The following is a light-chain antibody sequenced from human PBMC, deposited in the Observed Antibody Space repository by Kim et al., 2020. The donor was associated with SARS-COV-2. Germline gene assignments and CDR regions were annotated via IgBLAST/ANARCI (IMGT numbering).Light chain of an antibody. V-gene: IGLV1-47*01. CDR3: AAWDDSLSGRGV. CDR1: SSNIGSNY. J-gene: IGLJ2*01. CDR2: RNN. Sequence: ELTQPPSASGTPGQRVTISCSGSSSNIGSNYVYWYQQLPGTAPKLLIYRNNQRPSGVPDRFSGSKSGTSASLAISGLRSEDEADYYCAAWDDSLSGRGVFGGGTQLTVL.